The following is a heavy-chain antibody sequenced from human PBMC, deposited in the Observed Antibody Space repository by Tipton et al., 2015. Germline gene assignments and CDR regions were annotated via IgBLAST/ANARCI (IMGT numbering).Heavy chain of an antibody. CDR1: GGSISGSH. Sequence: GLVKPSETLSLTCIVSGGSISGSHWYWFRQPAGRGLEWIGGVSTSGNTNYNSSLKSRVTISVDMSKNQFYLRLRSVTATDTAVYYCARLIRTSVPDPEWFDPWGQGTLVTVSS. V-gene: IGHV4-4*07. D-gene: IGHD6-19*01. J-gene: IGHJ5*02. CDR2: VSTSGNT. CDR3: ARLIRTSVPDPEWFDP.